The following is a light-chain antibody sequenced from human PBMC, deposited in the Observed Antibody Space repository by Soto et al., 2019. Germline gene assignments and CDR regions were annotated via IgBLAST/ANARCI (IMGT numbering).Light chain of an antibody. J-gene: IGKJ1*01. V-gene: IGKV1-5*03. Sequence: DIERTASPSTLSGSAGGRGGLTWRASQTISSWLAWYQKKAGKDPKILIYKASTLKSGVPSRFSGTGSGTEFHLTLRRLQTDDCATYECQHSNSYSEACGQGTKVEIK. CDR1: QTISSW. CDR3: QHSNSYSEA. CDR2: KAS.